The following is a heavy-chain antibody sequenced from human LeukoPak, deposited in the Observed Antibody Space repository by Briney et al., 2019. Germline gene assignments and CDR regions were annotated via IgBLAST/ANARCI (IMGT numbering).Heavy chain of an antibody. CDR1: GFTFSSYE. Sequence: GGSLRLSCAASGFTFSSYEMNWVRQAPGKGLEWVSYISSSGSTIYYADSVKGRFTISRDNAKNSLYLQMNSLRAEDTAVYYCAGDAPYSSGWEGYFQHWGQGTLVTVSS. J-gene: IGHJ1*01. CDR2: ISSSGSTI. CDR3: AGDAPYSSGWEGYFQH. D-gene: IGHD6-19*01. V-gene: IGHV3-48*03.